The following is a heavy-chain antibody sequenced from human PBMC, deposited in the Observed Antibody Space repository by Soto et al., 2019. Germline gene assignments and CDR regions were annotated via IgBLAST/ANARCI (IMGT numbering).Heavy chain of an antibody. CDR2: ISSSSSYI. CDR3: AMMGFGDGGNSDY. Sequence: EVQLVKSGGGLVKPGGSLRLSCAASGFTFSSYSMNWVRQAPGKGLEWVSSISSSSSYIYYADSVKGRFTISRDNAKNSLYLQMNSLRAEDTAVYYCAMMGFGDGGNSDYWGQGTLVTVSS. D-gene: IGHD2-21*02. V-gene: IGHV3-21*01. CDR1: GFTFSSYS. J-gene: IGHJ4*02.